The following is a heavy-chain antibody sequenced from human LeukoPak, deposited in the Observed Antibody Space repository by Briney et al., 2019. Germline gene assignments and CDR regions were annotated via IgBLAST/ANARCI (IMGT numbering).Heavy chain of an antibody. V-gene: IGHV3-21*01. J-gene: IGHJ6*02. CDR1: GFTFRSYI. CDR3: ARDYSSSWYYYYGMDV. D-gene: IGHD6-13*01. Sequence: GGSLRLSCAASGFTFRSYIMNWVRQAPGKGLPWVYSISSIHSYKYYQDLVKGRFTITKDNAKNSLYLQMNSVRAEDTGVYYCARDYSSSWYYYYGMDVWGQGTTVTVSS. CDR2: ISSIHSYK.